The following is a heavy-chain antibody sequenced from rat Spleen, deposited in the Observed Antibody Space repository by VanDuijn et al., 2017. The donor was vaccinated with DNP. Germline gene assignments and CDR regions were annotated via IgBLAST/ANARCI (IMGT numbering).Heavy chain of an antibody. Sequence: QVQLRESGPGMVQPSQTLSLTCTVSGFSLTDYNIVWVRQPPGKALEWIAAIASGGNTFYNSGLKSRLRISRDTSKSQVFLQMNILQTEDSAIYYCTRDYYRRYIYHWAMDAWGQGTSVTVSS. J-gene: IGHJ4*01. CDR3: TRDYYRRYIYHWAMDA. D-gene: IGHD1-2*01. CDR1: GFSLTDYN. V-gene: IGHV2S12*01. CDR2: IASGGNT.